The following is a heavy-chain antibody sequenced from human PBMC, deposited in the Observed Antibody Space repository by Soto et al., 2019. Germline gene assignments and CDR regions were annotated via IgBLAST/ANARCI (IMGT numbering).Heavy chain of an antibody. V-gene: IGHV1-46*03. D-gene: IGHD2-15*01. CDR3: ARDNANTRLIHGGTDPHYYYYYMDV. CDR1: GYTFTSYY. Sequence: GASVKVSCKASGYTFTSYYMHWVRQAPGQGLEWMGIINPSGGSTSYAQKFQGRVTMTRDTSTSTVYMELSSLRSEDTAVYYCARDNANTRLIHGGTDPHYYYYYMDVWGKGTTVTVSS. J-gene: IGHJ6*03. CDR2: INPSGGST.